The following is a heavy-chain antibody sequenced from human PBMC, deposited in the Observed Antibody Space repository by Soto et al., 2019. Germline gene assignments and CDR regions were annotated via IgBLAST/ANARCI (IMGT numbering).Heavy chain of an antibody. CDR1: GGSISSGGYY. Sequence: SETLSLTCTVSGGSISSGGYYWSWIRQHPGKGLEWIGYIYYSGSTYYSPSLRSRVTISVDTSKNQFSLKLSSVTAADTAVYYCARAPIAAEQNWFDPWGQGTLVTSPQ. J-gene: IGHJ5*02. D-gene: IGHD6-6*01. CDR2: IYYSGST. CDR3: ARAPIAAEQNWFDP. V-gene: IGHV4-31*03.